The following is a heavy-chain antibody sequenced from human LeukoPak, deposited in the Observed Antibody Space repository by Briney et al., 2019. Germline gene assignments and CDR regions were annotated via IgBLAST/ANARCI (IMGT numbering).Heavy chain of an antibody. V-gene: IGHV1-69*13. Sequence: SVKVSCKASGGTFSSYAISWVRQAPGQGLEWMGGIIPIFGTANYAQKFQGRVTITADESTSTAYMELSSLRSEDTAVYYCARHNRPQYSSWIFDVFDIWGQGTMVSVSS. J-gene: IGHJ3*02. D-gene: IGHD6-6*01. CDR3: ARHNRPQYSSWIFDVFDI. CDR1: GGTFSSYA. CDR2: IIPIFGTA.